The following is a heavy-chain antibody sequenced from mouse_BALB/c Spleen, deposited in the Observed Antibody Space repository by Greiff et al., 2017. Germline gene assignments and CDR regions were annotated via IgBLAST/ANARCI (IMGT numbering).Heavy chain of an antibody. V-gene: IGHV1-9*01. CDR2: ILPGSGST. D-gene: IGHD2-1*01. CDR3: ARDGGNYERFAY. CDR1: GYTFSSYW. Sequence: VQLQQSGAELMKPGASVKISCKATGYTFSSYWIEWVKQRPGHGLEWIGEILPGSGSTNYNEKFKGKATFTADTSSNTAYMQLSSLTSEDSAVYYCARDGGNYERFAYWGQGTLVTVSA. J-gene: IGHJ3*01.